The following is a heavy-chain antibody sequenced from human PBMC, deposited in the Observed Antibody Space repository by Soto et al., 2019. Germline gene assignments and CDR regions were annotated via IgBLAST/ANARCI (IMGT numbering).Heavy chain of an antibody. CDR3: AKRPLTAAGFDY. V-gene: IGHV3-23*01. Sequence: EVQLLESGGGLVQPGGSLRLSCAASGFTFSNYAMTWVRQAPGNGLEWVSVITGSGGGTYFVDSVKGRFTISRDNSKNTVYLQMTSMRAEDKAVYYCAKRPLTAAGFDYWGQGTLVTVSS. CDR1: GFTFSNYA. CDR2: ITGSGGGT. J-gene: IGHJ4*02. D-gene: IGHD6-13*01.